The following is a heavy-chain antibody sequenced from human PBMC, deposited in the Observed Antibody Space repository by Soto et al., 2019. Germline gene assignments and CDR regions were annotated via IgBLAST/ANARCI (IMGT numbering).Heavy chain of an antibody. CDR3: AAGDSSGYYGG. J-gene: IGHJ4*02. V-gene: IGHV1-58*01. CDR2: ITVGTGNT. D-gene: IGHD3-22*01. Sequence: ASVKVSCKASGFTFTSSSVQWLRQSRGQRLEWIGWITVGTGNTNYAQKVQERVTITRDMSTSTAYMELSNLRSEDTAVYYCAAGDSSGYYGGWGQGTQVTVSS. CDR1: GFTFTSSS.